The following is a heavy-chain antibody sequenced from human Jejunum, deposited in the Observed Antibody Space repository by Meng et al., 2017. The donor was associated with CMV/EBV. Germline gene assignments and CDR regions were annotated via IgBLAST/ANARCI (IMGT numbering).Heavy chain of an antibody. Sequence: GFVFGTQSKNGVRQAAGKGVEWVSIIYGDSAGRIDAEYVKGRFNITRDNSRRMVYLEMNSLSADDTAVYFCAKDTTPDSRFNLDHWGQGTLVTVSS. CDR1: GFVFGTQS. CDR2: IYGDSAGR. J-gene: IGHJ4*02. D-gene: IGHD1-1*01. V-gene: IGHV3-23*03. CDR3: AKDTTPDSRFNLDH.